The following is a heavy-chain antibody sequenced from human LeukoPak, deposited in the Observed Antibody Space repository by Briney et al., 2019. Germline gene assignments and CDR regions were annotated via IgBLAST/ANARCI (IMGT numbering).Heavy chain of an antibody. D-gene: IGHD2-21*02. CDR1: GFTFSDYY. CDR2: ISSSSSYI. CDR3: ARDSSQVVTAFYYYYYYMDV. Sequence: GGSLRLSCAASGFTFSDYYMSWIRRAPGKGLEWVSSISSSSSYIYYADSVKGRFTISRDNAKNSLYLQMNSLRAEDTAVYYCARDSSQVVTAFYYYYYYMDVWGKGTTVTVSS. J-gene: IGHJ6*03. V-gene: IGHV3-11*06.